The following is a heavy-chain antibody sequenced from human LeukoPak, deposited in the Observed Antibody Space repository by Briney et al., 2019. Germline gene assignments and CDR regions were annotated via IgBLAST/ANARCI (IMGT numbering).Heavy chain of an antibody. CDR2: IYYSGST. CDR3: ARGGYSSSWNNALIYYYYYMDV. CDR1: GGSISSYY. J-gene: IGHJ6*03. Sequence: SQTLSLTCTVSGGSISSYYWSWIRQPPGKGLEWIGYIYYSGSTNYNPSHKSRVTISVDTSKNQFSLKLSSVTAADTAVYYCARGGYSSSWNNALIYYYYYMDVWGKGTTVTVSS. D-gene: IGHD6-13*01. V-gene: IGHV4-59*01.